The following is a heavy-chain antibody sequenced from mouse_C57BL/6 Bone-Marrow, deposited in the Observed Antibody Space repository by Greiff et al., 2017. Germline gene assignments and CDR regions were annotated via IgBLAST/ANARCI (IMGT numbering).Heavy chain of an antibody. Sequence: EVMLVESGAGLVKPGGSLKLSCAASGFTFSSYAMSWVRQTPEKRLEWVAYISSGGDYIYYADTVKGRFTISRDNARNTLYLQMSSLKSEDTAMYYCTRDEDYYGSSYYGYFDVWGTGTTVTVSS. CDR2: ISSGGDYI. D-gene: IGHD1-1*01. J-gene: IGHJ1*03. CDR1: GFTFSSYA. CDR3: TRDEDYYGSSYYGYFDV. V-gene: IGHV5-9-1*02.